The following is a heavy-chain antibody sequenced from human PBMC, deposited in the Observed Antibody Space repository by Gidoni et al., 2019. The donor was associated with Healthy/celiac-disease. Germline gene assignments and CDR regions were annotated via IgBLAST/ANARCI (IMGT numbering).Heavy chain of an antibody. J-gene: IGHJ6*02. Sequence: QVTLKESGPVLVKPTETLTLTCTVSGFSLSHARMGVSWIRQSPGKALEWLAHIFSNDEKSYSTSLKSRLTISKDTSKSQVVLTMTNMDPVDTATYYCAQSWYSSGWYGMDVWGQGTTVTVSS. V-gene: IGHV2-26*01. CDR3: AQSWYSSGWYGMDV. CDR2: IFSNDEK. D-gene: IGHD6-19*01. CDR1: GFSLSHARMG.